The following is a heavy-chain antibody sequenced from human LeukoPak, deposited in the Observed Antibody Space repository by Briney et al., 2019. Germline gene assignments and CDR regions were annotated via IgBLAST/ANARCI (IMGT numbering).Heavy chain of an antibody. J-gene: IGHJ4*02. CDR3: AKDPVRHTIFGVVIPYGFDY. V-gene: IGHV3-23*01. Sequence: PGGSLRLSCAASGFTFSSYAMSWVRQAPGKGLEWVSAISGSGGSTYYADSVKGRFTISRDNSKNTLYLQMNSLRAEDTAVYYCAKDPVRHTIFGVVIPYGFDYWGQGTLVTVSS. D-gene: IGHD3-3*01. CDR2: ISGSGGST. CDR1: GFTFSSYA.